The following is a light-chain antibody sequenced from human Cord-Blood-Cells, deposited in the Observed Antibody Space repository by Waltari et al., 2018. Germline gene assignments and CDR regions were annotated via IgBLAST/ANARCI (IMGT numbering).Light chain of an antibody. CDR2: AAS. CDR3: QQSYSTPRT. J-gene: IGKJ1*01. Sequence: DIQMTQSPSSLSASVGDRVTITCRASQSISSYLNWYQQKPGKAPKLLIYAASSLQSGVXSRFIGSGSWTDFTLTISSLQPEDFATYYCQQSYSTPRTFGQGTKVEIK. CDR1: QSISSY. V-gene: IGKV1-39*01.